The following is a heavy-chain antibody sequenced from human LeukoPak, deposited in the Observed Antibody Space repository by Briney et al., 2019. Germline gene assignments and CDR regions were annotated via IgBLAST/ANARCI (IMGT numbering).Heavy chain of an antibody. CDR1: GYTFTGYY. CDR2: INPNSGGT. Sequence: ASVKVSCKASGYTFTGYYMHWVRQAPGQGLEWMGWINPNSGGTNYAQKFQGRVTMTTDTSTSTAYMELRSLRSDDTAVYYCARASYCSGGSCYSLFWGQGTLVTVSS. CDR3: ARASYCSGGSCYSLF. V-gene: IGHV1-2*02. D-gene: IGHD2-15*01. J-gene: IGHJ4*02.